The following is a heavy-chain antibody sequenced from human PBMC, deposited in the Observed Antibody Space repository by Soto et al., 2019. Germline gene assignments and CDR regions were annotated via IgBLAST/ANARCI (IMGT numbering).Heavy chain of an antibody. D-gene: IGHD3-10*01. Sequence: GGSLRLSCAASGFTFSSYSMNWVRQAPGKGLEWVSSISSSSSYIYYADSVKGRFTISRDNAKNSLYLQMNSLRAEDTAVYYCATFLVRESRYYMDVWGKGTTVTVSS. CDR3: ATFLVRESRYYMDV. V-gene: IGHV3-21*01. CDR1: GFTFSSYS. J-gene: IGHJ6*03. CDR2: ISSSSSYI.